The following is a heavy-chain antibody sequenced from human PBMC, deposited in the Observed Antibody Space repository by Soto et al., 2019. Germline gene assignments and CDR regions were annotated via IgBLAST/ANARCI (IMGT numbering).Heavy chain of an antibody. CDR2: ISSSSSTM. CDR1: GFTFSSYS. Sequence: EVQLVESGGGLVQPGGSLRLSCAASGFTFSSYSMNWVRQAPGKGLEWVSYISSSSSTMYYADSVRGRFTTSRDNAKNSLYLQMNSLRAEDTAVYYCAFHCSGSRYWGQGTLVTVSS. D-gene: IGHD3-10*02. J-gene: IGHJ4*02. V-gene: IGHV3-48*01. CDR3: AFHCSGSRY.